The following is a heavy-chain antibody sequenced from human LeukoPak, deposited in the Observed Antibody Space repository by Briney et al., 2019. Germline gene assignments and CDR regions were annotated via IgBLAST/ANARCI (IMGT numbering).Heavy chain of an antibody. CDR1: GFTFSSYA. CDR3: AKDGYYYDSSGYYWVDY. CDR2: ISGSGGST. D-gene: IGHD3-22*01. J-gene: IGHJ4*02. Sequence: GGSLRLSCAASGFTFSSYAMSWVRQAPGKGLEWVSAISGSGGSTYYADSVEGRFTISRDNSKNTLYLQMNSLRAEDTAVYYCAKDGYYYDSSGYYWVDYWGQGTLDTVSS. V-gene: IGHV3-23*01.